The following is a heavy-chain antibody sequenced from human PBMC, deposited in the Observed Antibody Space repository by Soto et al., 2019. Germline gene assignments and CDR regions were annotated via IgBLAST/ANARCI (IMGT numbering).Heavy chain of an antibody. V-gene: IGHV5-51*01. CDR1: GYSFTSYW. J-gene: IGHJ4*02. D-gene: IGHD1-7*01. Sequence: PGESLKISCKGSGYSFTSYWIGWVRQMPGKGLEWMGIIYPGDSDTRYSPSFQGQVTISADKSENQFSLKVTSLTAADTAVYYCASRDPGTSVDYWGQGTLVTVSS. CDR2: IYPGDSDT. CDR3: ASRDPGTSVDY.